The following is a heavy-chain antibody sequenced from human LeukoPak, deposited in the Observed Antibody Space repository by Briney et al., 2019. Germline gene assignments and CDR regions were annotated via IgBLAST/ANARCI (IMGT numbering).Heavy chain of an antibody. V-gene: IGHV3-7*01. CDR1: GFTFSTSW. CDR2: IGQDGSEK. Sequence: PGGSLRLSCAASGFTFSTSWMSWVRQAPGKGLEWVANIGQDGSEKNHVDSVKGRFTISRDNAKNSLFLQMNSLRVDDTALYYCARDRNKGATDYWGQGTLVTVSS. D-gene: IGHD1-26*01. J-gene: IGHJ4*02. CDR3: ARDRNKGATDY.